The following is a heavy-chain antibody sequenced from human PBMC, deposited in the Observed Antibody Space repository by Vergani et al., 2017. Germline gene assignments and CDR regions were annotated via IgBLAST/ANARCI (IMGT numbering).Heavy chain of an antibody. CDR2: IYSGGST. Sequence: EVQLVETGGGLIQPGGSLRLSCAASGFTVSSNYMSWVRQAPGKGLEWVSVIYSGGSTYYADSVKGRFTISRDNSKNTLNLQMNSLRAEDTAVYYCSSDSSGYSAEVWGQGTLVTVSS. J-gene: IGHJ4*02. V-gene: IGHV3-53*02. CDR1: GFTVSSNY. D-gene: IGHD3-22*01. CDR3: SSDSSGYSAEV.